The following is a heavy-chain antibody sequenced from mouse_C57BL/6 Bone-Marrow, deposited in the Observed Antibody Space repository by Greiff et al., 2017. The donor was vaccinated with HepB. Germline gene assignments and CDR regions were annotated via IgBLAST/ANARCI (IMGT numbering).Heavy chain of an antibody. D-gene: IGHD1-1*01. CDR1: GYTFTDYY. CDR2: INPNNGGT. V-gene: IGHV1-26*01. Sequence: VQLQQSGPELVKPGASVKISCKASGYTFTDYYMNWVKQSHGKSLEWIGDINPNNGGTSYNQKFKGKATLTVDKSSSTAYMELRSLTSEDSAVYYCASDYGRNYFDYWGQGTTLTVSS. J-gene: IGHJ2*01. CDR3: ASDYGRNYFDY.